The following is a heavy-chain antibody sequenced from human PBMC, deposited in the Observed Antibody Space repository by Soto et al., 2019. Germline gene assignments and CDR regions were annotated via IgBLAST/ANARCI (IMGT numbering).Heavy chain of an antibody. V-gene: IGHV4-59*08. Sequence: SETLSLTCTVSGGSISSYYWSWIRQPPGKGLEWVGYIYYILSTNYNPSLKSRVTISLDTSNNQLSLNLSSVTAADTAVYYCSRSSXXSXGWYREQMYYYYYYYMDVWGKGTTVTVSS. J-gene: IGHJ6*03. CDR3: SRSSXXSXGWYREQMYYYYYYYMDV. CDR2: IYYILST. D-gene: IGHD6-19*01. CDR1: GGSISSYY.